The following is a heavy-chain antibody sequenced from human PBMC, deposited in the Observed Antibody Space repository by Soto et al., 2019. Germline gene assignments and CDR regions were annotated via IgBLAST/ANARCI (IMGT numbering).Heavy chain of an antibody. D-gene: IGHD6-19*01. CDR3: AKLASKESRGLWAVAPPGAFDI. CDR2: ISGSGGST. Sequence: GGSLRLSCAASGLTFSGFSMSWFRQPPGKGLEWVATISGSGGSTYYADSVKGRFTISRDNAKNTLYLQMNSLRAEDTAVYYCAKLASKESRGLWAVAPPGAFDIWGQGTMVTVSS. V-gene: IGHV3-23*01. CDR1: GLTFSGFS. J-gene: IGHJ3*02.